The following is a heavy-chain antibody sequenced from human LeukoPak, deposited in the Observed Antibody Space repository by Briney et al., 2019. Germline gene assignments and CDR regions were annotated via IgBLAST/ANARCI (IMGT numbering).Heavy chain of an antibody. D-gene: IGHD1-26*01. J-gene: IGHJ3*02. CDR1: GYTFTSYD. Sequence: ASVKVSCKASGYTFTSYDINWVRQATGRGLEWMGWMNPNSGNTGYAQKFQGRVTITRNTSISTAYMELSSLRSEDTAVYYCARGATTTDAFDIWGQGTMVTVSS. V-gene: IGHV1-8*03. CDR3: ARGATTTDAFDI. CDR2: MNPNSGNT.